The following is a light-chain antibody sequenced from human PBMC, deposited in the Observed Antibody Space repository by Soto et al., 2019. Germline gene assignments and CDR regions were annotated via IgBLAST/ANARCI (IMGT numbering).Light chain of an antibody. Sequence: QSVLTQPPSVSGAPGQRVTISCTGSSSNIGAGYDVHWYQQLPGTAPKLLIHGNSNRPSGVPDRFSGSKSGTSASLAITGLQAEDEADYYCQSYDSSLSALVFGGGTKLTVL. CDR1: SSNIGAGYD. J-gene: IGLJ2*01. CDR3: QSYDSSLSALV. V-gene: IGLV1-40*01. CDR2: GNS.